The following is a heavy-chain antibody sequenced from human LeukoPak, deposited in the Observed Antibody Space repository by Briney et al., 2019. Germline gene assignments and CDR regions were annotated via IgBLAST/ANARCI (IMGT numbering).Heavy chain of an antibody. J-gene: IGHJ6*03. CDR2: ITSGGGST. CDR3: AATITGGNYYYMDV. V-gene: IGHV3-64*01. D-gene: IGHD3-3*01. Sequence: GGSLRLSCAASGFTFSRSAMPWVRQAPGKGLESVSGITSGGGSTYYANSVKGRFIISRDNSKNTLYLQMGSLGAEDMAVYYCAATITGGNYYYMDVWGKGTTVTVSS. CDR1: GFTFSRSA.